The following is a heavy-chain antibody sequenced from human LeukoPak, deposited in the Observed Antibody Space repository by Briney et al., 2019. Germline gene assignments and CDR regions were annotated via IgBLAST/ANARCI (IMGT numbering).Heavy chain of an antibody. V-gene: IGHV1-46*01. J-gene: IGHJ5*02. CDR2: INPSGGST. D-gene: IGHD3-10*01. CDR3: ARAIGYYGSGSYYAYNWFDP. CDR1: GYTFTSYY. Sequence: ASVKVSCKASGYTFTSYYMHWVRQAPGQGLEWMGIINPSGGSTSYAQKFQGRVTMTTDTSTSTAYMELRSLRSDDTAVYYCARAIGYYGSGSYYAYNWFDPWGQGTLVTVSS.